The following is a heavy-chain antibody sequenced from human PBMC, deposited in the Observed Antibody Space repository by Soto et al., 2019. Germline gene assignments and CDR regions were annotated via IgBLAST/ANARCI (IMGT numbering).Heavy chain of an antibody. J-gene: IGHJ4*02. D-gene: IGHD3-3*01. CDR2: ISSSSSTI. CDR1: GFTFSSYS. CDR3: ARGTSYYDFWSGYIPSPRTFDY. Sequence: GGSLRLSCAASGFTFSSYSMNWVRQAPGKGLEWVSYISSSSSTIYYADSVKGRFTISRDNAKNSLYLQMNSLRAEDTAVYYCARGTSYYDFWSGYIPSPRTFDYWGQGTLVTVSS. V-gene: IGHV3-48*01.